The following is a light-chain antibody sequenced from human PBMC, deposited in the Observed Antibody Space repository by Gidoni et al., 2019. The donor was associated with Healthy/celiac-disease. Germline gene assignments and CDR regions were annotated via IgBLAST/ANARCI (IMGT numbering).Light chain of an antibody. CDR3: QQYGSSPLA. V-gene: IGKV3-20*01. CDR1: QSVSSSY. CDR2: GAS. J-gene: IGKJ4*01. Sequence: VLTQSPGTLSLSPGERATLSCRASQSVSSSYLAWYQQKPGQAPRLLIYGASSRATGIPDRFSGSGSGTDFTLTSSRLEPEDFAVYYCQQYGSSPLAFGGGTKVEIK.